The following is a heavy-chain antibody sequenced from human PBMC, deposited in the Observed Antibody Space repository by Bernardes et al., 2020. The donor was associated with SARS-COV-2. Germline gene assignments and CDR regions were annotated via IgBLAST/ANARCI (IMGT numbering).Heavy chain of an antibody. CDR1: GFTVSSIY. J-gene: IGHJ4*02. V-gene: IGHV3-66*02. CDR3: ARALSVGYDY. Sequence: GGSLRLSCAASGFTVSSIYMSWVRQAPGKGLECVSFFYSGDSTYYAASVKGRFIISRDNSKNTLYLQMNSLRAEDTAMYFCARALSVGYDYWGQGTLVTVSS. CDR2: FYSGDST. D-gene: IGHD1-26*01.